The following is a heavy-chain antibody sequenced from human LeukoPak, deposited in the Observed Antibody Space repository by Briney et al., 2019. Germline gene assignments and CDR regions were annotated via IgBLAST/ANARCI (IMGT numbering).Heavy chain of an antibody. J-gene: IGHJ4*02. CDR1: GFTFSSYA. D-gene: IGHD3-22*01. V-gene: IGHV3-30-3*01. CDR3: ARGSTYYYDSSGYYYFDY. CDR2: ISYDGSNE. Sequence: GGSLRLSCAASGFTFSSYAMHWVRQAPGKGLEWVAVISYDGSNEYYADSVKGRFTISRDNSKNTLYLQMNSLRAEDTAVYYCARGSTYYYDSSGYYYFDYWGQGTLVTVSS.